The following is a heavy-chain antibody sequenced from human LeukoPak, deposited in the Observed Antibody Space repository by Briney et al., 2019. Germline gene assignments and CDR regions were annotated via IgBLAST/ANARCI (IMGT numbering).Heavy chain of an antibody. D-gene: IGHD2-2*01. CDR2: INPNSGGT. J-gene: IGHJ5*02. V-gene: IGHV1-2*02. Sequence: GASVKVSCKASGYSFTGYYMNWVRQAPGQGLEWMGWINPNSGGTNYAQKFQGRVTMTRDTSISTAYMELSRLRSDDTAVYYCARAHLPAAMFGRRYNWFDPWGQGTLVTVSS. CDR3: ARAHLPAAMFGRRYNWFDP. CDR1: GYSFTGYY.